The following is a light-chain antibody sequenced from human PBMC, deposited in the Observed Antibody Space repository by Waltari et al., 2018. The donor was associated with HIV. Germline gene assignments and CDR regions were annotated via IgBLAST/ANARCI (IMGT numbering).Light chain of an antibody. V-gene: IGKV1-5*03. CDR3: QQYNSYSKT. CDR1: QSISSW. CDR2: KAS. Sequence: DIQMTQSPSTLSASVGDRVTITCRASQSISSWLACDQQKPGKAPKLLIYKASSLESGVPSRFSGRGAGTEFTLTISSLQPDDFATYYCQQYNSYSKTFGQGTKVEIK. J-gene: IGKJ1*01.